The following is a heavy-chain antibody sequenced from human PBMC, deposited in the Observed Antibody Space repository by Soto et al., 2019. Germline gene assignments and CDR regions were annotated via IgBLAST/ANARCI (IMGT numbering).Heavy chain of an antibody. V-gene: IGHV4-31*03. J-gene: IGHJ5*02. CDR3: ARSIDP. CDR2: IYYSGST. Sequence: PSETLCHPCTVSGGTMSSGGYYWSWIRQHPGKGLEWIGYIYYSGSTYYNPSLKSRVTISVDTSKNQFSLKLSSVTAADTAVYYCARSIDPWGQGIQVTVSS. CDR1: GGTMSSGGYY.